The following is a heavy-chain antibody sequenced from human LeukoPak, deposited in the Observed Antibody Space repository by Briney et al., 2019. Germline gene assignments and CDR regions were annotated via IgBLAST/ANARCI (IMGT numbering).Heavy chain of an antibody. V-gene: IGHV3-53*01. Sequence: PGGSLRLSCAASGFTVSSNYMSWVRQAPGKGLEWVSVIYSGGSTYYADSVKGRFTISRDNAKNSLYLQMNSLRAEDTAVYYCARGYCTNGVCYHFDYWGQGTLVTVSS. J-gene: IGHJ4*02. CDR1: GFTVSSNY. D-gene: IGHD2-8*01. CDR2: IYSGGST. CDR3: ARGYCTNGVCYHFDY.